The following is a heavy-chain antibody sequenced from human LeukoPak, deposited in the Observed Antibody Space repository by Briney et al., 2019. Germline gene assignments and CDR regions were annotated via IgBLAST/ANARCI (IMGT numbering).Heavy chain of an antibody. V-gene: IGHV3-74*01. J-gene: IGHJ4*02. Sequence: GGSLRLSCAASGFTFSSYWMYWVRQAPGKGLVWVSRINADGSSTSYADSVKGRFTISRDNAKNTLYLQMNSLRAEDTALYYCARVGRGSDYWGQGTLVTVSS. CDR1: GFTFSSYW. CDR2: INADGSST. D-gene: IGHD3-10*01. CDR3: ARVGRGSDY.